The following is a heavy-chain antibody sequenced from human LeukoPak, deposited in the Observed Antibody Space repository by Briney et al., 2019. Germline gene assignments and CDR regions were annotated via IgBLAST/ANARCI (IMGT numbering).Heavy chain of an antibody. CDR3: ARGRGWDDAFDI. D-gene: IGHD5-24*01. Sequence: PSETLSLTCTVSGYSISSGYYWGWIRQPPGKGLEWIGSIYHSGSTYYNPSLKSRVTISVDTSKNQFSLKLSSVTAADTAVYYCARGRGWDDAFDIWGQGTMVTVSS. V-gene: IGHV4-38-2*02. CDR2: IYHSGST. CDR1: GYSISSGYY. J-gene: IGHJ3*02.